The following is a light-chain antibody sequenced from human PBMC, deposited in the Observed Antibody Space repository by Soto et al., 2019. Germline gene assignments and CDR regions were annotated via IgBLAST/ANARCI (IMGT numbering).Light chain of an antibody. CDR3: QQYYSTPPT. J-gene: IGKJ2*01. Sequence: DIVMTQSPDSLAVSLGETATINCKSSQSVLYSSNNKNYLAWYQQKPGQPPKLLIYWASTRESGVPDRFSGSGSGTDFTLTISSLQAEDVAVYYCQQYYSTPPTFGQGTKLEFK. V-gene: IGKV4-1*01. CDR1: QSVLYSSNNKNY. CDR2: WAS.